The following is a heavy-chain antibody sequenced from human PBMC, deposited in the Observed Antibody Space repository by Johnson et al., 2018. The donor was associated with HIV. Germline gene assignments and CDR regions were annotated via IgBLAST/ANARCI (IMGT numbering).Heavy chain of an antibody. CDR2: KNWNGGST. J-gene: IGHJ3*02. Sequence: VQLVESGGGVVRPGGSLRLSCAASEFTFNDYGMSWVRQAPGKGLERVSGKNWNGGSTGYEHSVKCRFTISRAHAKNSLYLQMNSLRADDTALYYCARAFGSGGYSSSWYLGLGPFDIWGQGTMVTVSS. CDR1: EFTFNDYG. D-gene: IGHD6-13*01. CDR3: ARAFGSGGYSSSWYLGLGPFDI. V-gene: IGHV3-20*04.